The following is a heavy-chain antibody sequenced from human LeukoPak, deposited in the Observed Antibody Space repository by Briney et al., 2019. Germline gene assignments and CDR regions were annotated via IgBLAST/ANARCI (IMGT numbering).Heavy chain of an antibody. CDR1: GYTLTELS. V-gene: IGHV1-24*01. Sequence: ASVKVSCKVSGYTLTELSMHWVRQAPGKGLEWMGGFDPEDGETIYAQKFQGRVTMTEDTSTDTAYMELSSLRSEDTAVYYCATVSDSSGYYYVVSWYFGYWGQGTLVTVSS. J-gene: IGHJ4*02. D-gene: IGHD3-22*01. CDR3: ATVSDSSGYYYVVSWYFGY. CDR2: FDPEDGET.